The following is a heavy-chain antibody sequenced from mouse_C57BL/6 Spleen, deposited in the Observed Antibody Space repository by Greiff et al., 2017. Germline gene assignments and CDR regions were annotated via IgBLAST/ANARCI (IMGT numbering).Heavy chain of an antibody. V-gene: IGHV1-82*01. CDR3: AREDGYHPY. CDR1: GYAFSSSW. D-gene: IGHD2-3*01. J-gene: IGHJ3*01. Sequence: QVQLQQSGPELVKPGASVKISCKASGYAFSSSWMNWVKQRPGKGLEWIGRIYPGDGDTNYNGKFKGKATLTADKSSSTAYMQLSSLTSEDSAVYFCAREDGYHPYWGQGTLVTVSA. CDR2: IYPGDGDT.